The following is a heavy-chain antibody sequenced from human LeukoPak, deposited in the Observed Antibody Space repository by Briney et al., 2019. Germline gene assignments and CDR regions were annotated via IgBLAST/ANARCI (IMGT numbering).Heavy chain of an antibody. J-gene: IGHJ5*02. CDR2: IYHTGSF. V-gene: IGHV4-30-4*01. Sequence: SETLSLTCTVSGGSISSGDYYWSWIRQPPGKGLEWIGFIYHTGSFHYNPSLKSRVTISVDTSKNQFSLNLRSVTAADTAVYYCAREATSGTNLNWFDPWGQGTLVTVSS. CDR1: GGSISSGDYY. D-gene: IGHD1-1*01. CDR3: AREATSGTNLNWFDP.